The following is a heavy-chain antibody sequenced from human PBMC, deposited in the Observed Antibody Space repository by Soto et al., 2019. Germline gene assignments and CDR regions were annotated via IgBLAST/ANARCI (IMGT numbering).Heavy chain of an antibody. Sequence: ESVGGLVQPGGSLRLSCAASGFTFSSYEMNWVRQAPGKGLEWISYIDYSGETIYYADSVKGRFTISRDNAKNSLYLQMNSLRAEDTAVYYCASPWGSFDYWGQGTLVTVSS. CDR3: ASPWGSFDY. CDR2: IDYSGETI. D-gene: IGHD7-27*01. V-gene: IGHV3-48*03. J-gene: IGHJ4*02. CDR1: GFTFSSYE.